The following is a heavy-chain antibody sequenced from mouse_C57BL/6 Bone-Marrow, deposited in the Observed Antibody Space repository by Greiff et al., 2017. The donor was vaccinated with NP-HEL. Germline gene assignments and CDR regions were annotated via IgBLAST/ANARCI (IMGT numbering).Heavy chain of an antibody. CDR3: ARHGGYYFDY. Sequence: EVQWVESGGGLVQPGGSLKLSCAASGFTFSDYGMAWVRQAPRKGPEWVAFISNLAYSIYYADTVTGRFTISRENAKNTLYLEMSSLRSEDTAMYYCARHGGYYFDYWGQGTTLTVSS. D-gene: IGHD3-1*01. V-gene: IGHV5-15*01. CDR1: GFTFSDYG. J-gene: IGHJ2*01. CDR2: ISNLAYSI.